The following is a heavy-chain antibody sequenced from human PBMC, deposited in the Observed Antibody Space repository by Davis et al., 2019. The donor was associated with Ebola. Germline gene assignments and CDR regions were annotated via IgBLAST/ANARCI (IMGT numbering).Heavy chain of an antibody. CDR3: TSAYGDWDY. CDR2: FRSKANSYAT. D-gene: IGHD4-17*01. V-gene: IGHV3-73*01. J-gene: IGHJ4*02. CDR1: GFTFSGSA. Sequence: GGSLRLSCAASGFTFSGSAMHWVRQASGKGLEWVCRFRSKANSYATAYAASVKGRFTISRDDSKNTAYLQMNSLKTEDTAVYYCTSAYGDWDYWGQGTLVTVSS.